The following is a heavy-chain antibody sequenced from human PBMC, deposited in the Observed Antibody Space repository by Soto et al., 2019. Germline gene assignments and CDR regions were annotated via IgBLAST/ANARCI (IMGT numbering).Heavy chain of an antibody. CDR2: IYHSGTT. CDR1: GASISSNNW. CDR3: AKDGSGQPDYSDN. Sequence: QVQLQESGPGLVKPSGTLSLTCVVSGASISSNNWWSWVRQPPGKGLEWIGEIYHSGTTSYNTSLKSRVTMSVDKAKTKFSLKVTSVTAADTAVYFCAKDGSGQPDYSDNWGQGTLVTVSS. J-gene: IGHJ4*02. D-gene: IGHD2-15*01. V-gene: IGHV4-4*02.